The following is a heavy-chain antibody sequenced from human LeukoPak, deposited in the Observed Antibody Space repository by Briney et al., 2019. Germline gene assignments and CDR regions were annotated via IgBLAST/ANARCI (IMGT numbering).Heavy chain of an antibody. D-gene: IGHD3-10*01. CDR1: GVTVISNY. CDR3: ASGSGSYRTPYYYMDV. Sequence: GGSLRLSCVASGVTVISNYMSWVRQAPGKGLEWVSVIYSGGSTYYADSVKGRFTISRDNSKNTLYLQMNSLRAEDTAVYYCASGSGSYRTPYYYMDVWGTGTTVTVSS. J-gene: IGHJ6*03. V-gene: IGHV3-53*01. CDR2: IYSGGST.